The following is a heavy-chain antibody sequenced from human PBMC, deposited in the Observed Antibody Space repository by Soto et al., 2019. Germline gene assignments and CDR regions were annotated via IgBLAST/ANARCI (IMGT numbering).Heavy chain of an antibody. CDR3: ARDGPLISSRSWLGP. V-gene: IGHV1-18*04. CDR2: ISAYNGDV. CDR1: GYTFSSYG. J-gene: IGHJ5*02. D-gene: IGHD3-16*01. Sequence: QVQLAQSGVEVKKPGASVKVSCKASGYTFSSYGISWVRQAPGQGLEWMGWISAYNGDVNYAQNFQGRVTMATDTSTSTAYMELRSLRSDDTAIYYCARDGPLISSRSWLGPWGPGTLVTVSS.